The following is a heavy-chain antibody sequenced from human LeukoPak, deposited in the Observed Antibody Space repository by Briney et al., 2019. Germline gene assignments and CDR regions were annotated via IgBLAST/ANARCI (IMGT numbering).Heavy chain of an antibody. V-gene: IGHV4-30-4*01. CDR1: GGSISSGDYY. CDR3: ARVSSRWLQDYYFDY. J-gene: IGHJ4*02. Sequence: SETLSLTCTVSGGSISSGDYYWSWIRQPPGEGLEWIGYIYYSGSTYYNPSLKSRVTISVDTSKNQFSLKLSSVTAADTAVYYCARVSSRWLQDYYFDYWGQGTLVTVSS. CDR2: IYYSGST. D-gene: IGHD5-24*01.